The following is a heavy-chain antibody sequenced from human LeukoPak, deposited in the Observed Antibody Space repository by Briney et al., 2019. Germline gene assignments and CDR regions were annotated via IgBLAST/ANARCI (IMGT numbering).Heavy chain of an antibody. CDR3: AREIGILTGYYTSDAFDI. CDR1: GGSISSSSYY. CDR2: IYYSGST. D-gene: IGHD3-9*01. J-gene: IGHJ3*02. V-gene: IGHV4-39*02. Sequence: TLETLSLTCTVSGGSISSSSYYWGWIRQPPGKGLEWIGSIYYSGSTYYNPSLKSRVTISVDTSKNQFSLKLSSVTAADTAVYYCAREIGILTGYYTSDAFDIWGQGTMVTVSS.